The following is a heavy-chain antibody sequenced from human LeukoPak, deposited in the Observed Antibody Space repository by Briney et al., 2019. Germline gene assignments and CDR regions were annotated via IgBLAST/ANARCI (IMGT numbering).Heavy chain of an antibody. J-gene: IGHJ4*02. CDR2: IKQDGSEK. Sequence: GGSLRLSCAASGFIFSDYWMTWVRPAPGKGLEWVANIKQDGSEKYYVDAVKGRFTVSRDNAKNSLSLQMHSLRAEDTAVYYCAKRGFLDSWGRGTLVTVSS. CDR1: GFIFSDYW. V-gene: IGHV3-7*01. CDR3: AKRGFLDS. D-gene: IGHD5-12*01.